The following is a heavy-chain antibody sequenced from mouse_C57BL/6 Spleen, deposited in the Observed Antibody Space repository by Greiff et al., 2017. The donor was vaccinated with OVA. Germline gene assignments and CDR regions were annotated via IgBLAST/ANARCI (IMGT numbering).Heavy chain of an antibody. CDR2: IHPNSGST. Sequence: VQLQQPGAELVKPGASVKLSCKASGYTFTSYWMHWVKQRPGQGLEWIGMIHPNSGSTNYNEKFKSKATLTVDKSSSTAYMQLSSLTSEDSAVYYCAREETAQAWFAYWGQGTLVTVSA. CDR3: AREETAQAWFAY. J-gene: IGHJ3*01. CDR1: GYTFTSYW. D-gene: IGHD3-2*02. V-gene: IGHV1-64*01.